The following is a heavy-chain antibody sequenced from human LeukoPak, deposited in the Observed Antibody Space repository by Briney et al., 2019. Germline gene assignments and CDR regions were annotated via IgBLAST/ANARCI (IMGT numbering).Heavy chain of an antibody. V-gene: IGHV4-61*09. J-gene: IGHJ5*02. CDR2: TYTSGST. D-gene: IGHD4-17*01. CDR3: ARDHYGDYGAYNWFDP. CDR1: GGSISSDSYY. Sequence: SETLSLTCTVSGGSISSDSYYWSWIRQPAGKGLEWIGHTYTSGSTNYNPSLKSRVTMSVDTSKNHFSLRLSSVTAADTAVYYCARDHYGDYGAYNWFDPWGQGTLVTVSS.